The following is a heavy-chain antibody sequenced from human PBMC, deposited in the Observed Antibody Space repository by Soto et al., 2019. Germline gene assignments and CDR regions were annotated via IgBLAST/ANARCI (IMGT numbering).Heavy chain of an antibody. V-gene: IGHV3-23*01. D-gene: IGHD6-13*01. CDR2: ITGSGAGS. CDR3: AKAYSNSWPNDWFDP. CDR1: GFTFSSYA. J-gene: IGHJ5*02. Sequence: EVQLLESGGGWLQPGGSLRLSCAASGFTFSSYAMNWVRQAPGKGLEWVSGITGSGAGSYYSDSVKGRFTISRDNSKNTLYLQMNSLTAEDTAVYYCAKAYSNSWPNDWFDPGGQGTLVTVSS.